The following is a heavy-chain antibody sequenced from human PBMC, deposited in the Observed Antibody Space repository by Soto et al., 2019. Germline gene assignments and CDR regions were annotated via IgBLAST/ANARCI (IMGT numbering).Heavy chain of an antibody. J-gene: IGHJ4*02. V-gene: IGHV4-34*01. CDR2: INHSGST. CDR1: GGSFSGYY. CDR3: ARGTGYCSGGSCLLAY. Sequence: QVQLQQWGAGLLKPSETLSLTCAVYGGSFSGYYWSWIRQPPGKGLEWIGEINHSGSTNYNPSLKSRVTISVDTSKNQFSLKLSSVTAADTAVYYWARGTGYCSGGSCLLAYWGQGTLVTVSS. D-gene: IGHD2-15*01.